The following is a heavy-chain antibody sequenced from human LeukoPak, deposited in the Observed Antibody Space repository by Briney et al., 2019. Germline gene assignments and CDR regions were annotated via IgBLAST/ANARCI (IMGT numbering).Heavy chain of an antibody. D-gene: IGHD3-22*01. CDR1: GFTVSSNY. V-gene: IGHV3-53*01. CDR3: ARVVDYYYDRSGYSDY. CDR2: IYSGGST. Sequence: GGSLRLSCAASGFTVSSNYMSWVRQAPGKGLEWVSVIYSGGSTYYADFVKGRFTISRDNSKNTLYLQMNSLRAEDTAVYYCARVVDYYYDRSGYSDYWGQGTLVTVSS. J-gene: IGHJ4*02.